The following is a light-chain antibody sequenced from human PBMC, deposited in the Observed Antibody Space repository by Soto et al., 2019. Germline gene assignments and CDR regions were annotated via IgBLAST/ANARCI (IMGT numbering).Light chain of an antibody. CDR3: QQYGSSYT. CDR2: DAS. J-gene: IGKJ2*01. V-gene: IGKV3-11*01. CDR1: QSVTTF. Sequence: EIVLTQSPATLSLSPGERATLSCRASQSVTTFLAWYQQKPDQAPRLLIYDASTRATGIPARFSGSGSGTDFTLTISSLEPEDFAVYYCQQYGSSYTFGQGTKLEIK.